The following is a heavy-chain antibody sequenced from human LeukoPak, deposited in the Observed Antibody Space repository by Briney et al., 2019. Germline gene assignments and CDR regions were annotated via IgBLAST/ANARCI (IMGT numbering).Heavy chain of an antibody. Sequence: ASVKVSCKASGYTFTSYGISWVRQAPGQGLEWMGCISAYNGNTNYAQKLQGRVTITTDTSTIKAYIELRSLISDDAASLQCVYFDSKFVYWGQGTLVSVPT. J-gene: IGHJ4*02. CDR3: VYFDSKFVY. V-gene: IGHV1-18*01. CDR2: ISAYNGNT. D-gene: IGHD3-9*01. CDR1: GYTFTSYG.